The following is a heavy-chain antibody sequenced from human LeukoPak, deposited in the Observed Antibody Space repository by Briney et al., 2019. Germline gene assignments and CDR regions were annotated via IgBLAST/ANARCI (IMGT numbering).Heavy chain of an antibody. CDR3: ARNGEQWLVRYYFDY. CDR1: GVSISSSNSY. J-gene: IGHJ4*02. Sequence: SETLSLTCTVSGVSISSSNSYWGWIRQPPGKGLEWIGSIYYSGNTYYNPSLKSRVTISVDTSKNQFSLKLSSVTAADTAVYYCARNGEQWLVRYYFDYWGQGTLVTVSS. V-gene: IGHV4-39*07. D-gene: IGHD6-19*01. CDR2: IYYSGNT.